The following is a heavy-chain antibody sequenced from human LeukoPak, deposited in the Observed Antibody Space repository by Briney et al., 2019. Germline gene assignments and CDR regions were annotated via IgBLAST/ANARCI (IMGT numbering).Heavy chain of an antibody. Sequence: ASVKVSCKASGYTFTSYYMHWVRQAPGQGLEWMGVINPSGGSTSYAQKFQGRVTMTRDTSTSTVYMELSSLRSEDTAVYYCAREPTHTRGMDVWGQGTTVTVSS. CDR3: AREPTHTRGMDV. CDR2: INPSGGST. CDR1: GYTFTSYY. J-gene: IGHJ6*02. V-gene: IGHV1-46*01.